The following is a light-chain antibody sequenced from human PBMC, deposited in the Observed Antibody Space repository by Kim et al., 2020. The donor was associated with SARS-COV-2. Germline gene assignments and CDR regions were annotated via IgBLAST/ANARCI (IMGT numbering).Light chain of an antibody. V-gene: IGLV2-14*03. J-gene: IGLJ1*01. Sequence: LTQPASVSGSPGQSITISCTGASSDIGGYNYVSWFQQYPGRAPKLMIYDVSKRPSGVSNRFSGSKSGNTASLTISGLQTEDEADYYCNSYTSSGTFDVFGTGTKVTVL. CDR2: DVS. CDR3: NSYTSSGTFDV. CDR1: SSDIGGYNY.